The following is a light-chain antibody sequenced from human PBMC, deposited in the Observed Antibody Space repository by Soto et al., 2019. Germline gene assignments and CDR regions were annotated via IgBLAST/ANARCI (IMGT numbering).Light chain of an antibody. J-gene: IGLJ1*01. CDR3: QSYDNSLSAYV. CDR2: GST. CDR1: SSDIGAGSE. V-gene: IGLV1-40*01. Sequence: QAVVTQPPSLSGAPGQRVTISCTGSSSDIGAGSEVHWYQQLPGTAPKLLIFGSTNRPSGVPDRFSGSKSATSASLAITGLQAEDEADYYCQSYDNSLSAYVFGTGTKLNVL.